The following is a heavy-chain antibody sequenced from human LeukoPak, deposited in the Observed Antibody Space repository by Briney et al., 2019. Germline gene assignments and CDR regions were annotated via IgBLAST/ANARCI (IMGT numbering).Heavy chain of an antibody. CDR2: ISSSSSYI. D-gene: IGHD5-24*01. V-gene: IGHV3-21*01. J-gene: IGHJ4*02. CDR3: ARARDGYNIRPLDY. Sequence: GGSLRLSCAASGFTFSSYSMNWVRQAPGKGLEWVSSISSSSSYIYYADSVKGRFTISRDNAKNPLYLQMNSLRAEDTAVYYCARARDGYNIRPLDYWGQGTLVTVSS. CDR1: GFTFSSYS.